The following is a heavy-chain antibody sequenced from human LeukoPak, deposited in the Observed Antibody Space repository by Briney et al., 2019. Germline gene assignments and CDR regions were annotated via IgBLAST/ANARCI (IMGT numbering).Heavy chain of an antibody. CDR2: ISAYNGNT. V-gene: IGHV1-18*01. Sequence: ASVKVSCKASGYTFTSYGISWVRQAPGQGLEWMGWISAYNGNTNYAQKLQGRVTMTTDTSTSTAYMELRSLRSDDTAVYYCAREGAPLGYCSSTSCYNWFDPWGQGTLVTVSS. CDR1: GYTFTSYG. D-gene: IGHD2-2*01. CDR3: AREGAPLGYCSSTSCYNWFDP. J-gene: IGHJ5*02.